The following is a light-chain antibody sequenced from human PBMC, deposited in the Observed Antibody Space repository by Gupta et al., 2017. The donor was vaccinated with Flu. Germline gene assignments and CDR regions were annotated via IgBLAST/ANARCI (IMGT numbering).Light chain of an antibody. V-gene: IGLV1-47*01. J-gene: IGLJ2*01. Sequence: QSVLTQPPPASGTPGQRVTISCSGGNSNIGINYVYWYQQLPGAAPKLLIYRSNQRPSGVPDRFSGSKSGTSASLAISGLRSEDEADYYCAAWDDSLSGVVFGGGTKLTVL. CDR2: RSN. CDR1: NSNIGINY. CDR3: AAWDDSLSGVV.